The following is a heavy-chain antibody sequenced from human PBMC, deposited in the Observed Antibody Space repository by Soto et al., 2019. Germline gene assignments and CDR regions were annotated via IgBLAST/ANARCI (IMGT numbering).Heavy chain of an antibody. V-gene: IGHV3-48*01. CDR2: ISSTGETT. D-gene: IGHD3-10*02. Sequence: EVQLVESGGGLVPPGGSLRLSCAASGFTFSTYSMNWVRQAPGKGLEWVSFISSTGETTYYADSVMGRLTISRDNAKNSLFLQMNSLTAEDTAVYYCARDVRLPDYWGQGTLVTVSS. J-gene: IGHJ4*02. CDR3: ARDVRLPDY. CDR1: GFTFSTYS.